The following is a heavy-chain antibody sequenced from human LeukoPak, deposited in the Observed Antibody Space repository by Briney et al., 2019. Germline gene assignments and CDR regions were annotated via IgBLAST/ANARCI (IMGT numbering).Heavy chain of an antibody. D-gene: IGHD4-17*01. J-gene: IGHJ4*02. CDR3: VKDHGSNGDYGDWFDF. Sequence: PGGSLRLSCSVSGFTFSSYAMHWVRQAPGKGLEYVSAISSKGGSTYYADSVKGRFTISRDDPKNMLYLQMSGLRTEDTGVYYCVKDHGSNGDYGDWFDFWGQGTLFTVSS. CDR2: ISSKGGST. CDR1: GFTFSSYA. V-gene: IGHV3-64D*09.